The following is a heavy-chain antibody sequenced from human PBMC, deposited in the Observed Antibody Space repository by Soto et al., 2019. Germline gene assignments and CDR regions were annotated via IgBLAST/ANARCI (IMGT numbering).Heavy chain of an antibody. D-gene: IGHD4-17*01. J-gene: IGHJ4*02. V-gene: IGHV3-33*01. CDR3: ARDRNGDAPYYFDY. CDR1: GFTFSTYG. CDR2: IWYDGYNK. Sequence: GGSLRLSCAASGFTFSTYGMHWVRQAPGKGLEWVALIWYDGYNKYYVDSVKGRFTISRDNSKNTLYLQMNSLRAEDTALYYCARDRNGDAPYYFDYWGQGTLVTVSS.